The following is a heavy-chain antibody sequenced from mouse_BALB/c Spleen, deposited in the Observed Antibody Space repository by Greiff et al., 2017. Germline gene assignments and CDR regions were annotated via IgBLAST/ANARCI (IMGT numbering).Heavy chain of an antibody. CDR1: GFTFSNYW. CDR2: IRLKSNNYAT. CDR3: TRNYGSSYRYFDV. J-gene: IGHJ1*01. Sequence: EVKLQESGGGLVQPGGSMKLSCVASGFTFSNYWMNWVRQSPEKGLEWVAEIRLKSNNYATHYAESVKGRFTISRDDSKSSVYQQMNNLRAEDTGIYYCTRNYGSSYRYFDVWGAGTTVTVSS. V-gene: IGHV6-6*02. D-gene: IGHD1-1*01.